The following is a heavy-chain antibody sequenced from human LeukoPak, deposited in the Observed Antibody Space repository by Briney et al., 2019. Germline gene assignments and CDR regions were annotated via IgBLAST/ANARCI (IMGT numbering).Heavy chain of an antibody. CDR2: IYTSGST. CDR1: GGSFSGYY. J-gene: IGHJ4*02. CDR3: ARDEPYSGHLDY. V-gene: IGHV4-4*07. Sequence: PSETLSLTCAVYGGSFSGYYWSWIRQPAGKGLEWIGRIYTSGSTNYNPSLKSRVTMSVDTSKNQFSLKLSSVTAADTAVYYCARDEPYSGHLDYWGQGTLVTVSS. D-gene: IGHD2-15*01.